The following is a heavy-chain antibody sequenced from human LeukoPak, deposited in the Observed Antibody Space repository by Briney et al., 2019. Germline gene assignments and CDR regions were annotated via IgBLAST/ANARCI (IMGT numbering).Heavy chain of an antibody. CDR1: GFPFSSYW. D-gene: IGHD5-24*01. CDR2: IKQDGSKK. J-gene: IGHJ4*02. CDR3: TRVGYIDEGIDY. V-gene: IGHV3-7*04. Sequence: GGSLRLSCVASGFPFSSYWMTWVRQAPGKRLEWVANIKQDGSKKSYVDSVKGRFTISRDNAKNSLYLQMNSLRAEDTAIYYCTRVGYIDEGIDYWGQGSLVTVSS.